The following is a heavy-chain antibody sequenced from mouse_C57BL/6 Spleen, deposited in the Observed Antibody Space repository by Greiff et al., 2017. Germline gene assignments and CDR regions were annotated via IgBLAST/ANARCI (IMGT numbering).Heavy chain of an antibody. D-gene: IGHD2-4*01. Sequence: QVQLQQSGPELVKPGASVKISCKASGYAFSSSWMNWVKQRPGKGLEWIGRIYPGDGDTNYNGKVKGKATLTADKSSSTAYMQLSSLTSEDSAVYFCATMITTDYAMDYWGQGTSVTVSS. CDR3: ATMITTDYAMDY. J-gene: IGHJ4*01. V-gene: IGHV1-82*01. CDR1: GYAFSSSW. CDR2: IYPGDGDT.